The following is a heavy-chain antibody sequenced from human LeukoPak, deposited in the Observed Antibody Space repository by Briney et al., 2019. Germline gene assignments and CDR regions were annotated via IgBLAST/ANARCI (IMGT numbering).Heavy chain of an antibody. J-gene: IGHJ4*02. V-gene: IGHV4-59*08. CDR3: AKKKGTGIYYFDY. D-gene: IGHD3/OR15-3a*01. Sequence: PSETLSLTCTVSGGSISSYYWSWIRQPPGKGLEWIGYIYYSGSTNYNPSLKSRVTISVDTSKNQFSLKLSSVTAADTAVYYCAKKKGTGIYYFDYWGQGTLVTVSS. CDR2: IYYSGST. CDR1: GGSISSYY.